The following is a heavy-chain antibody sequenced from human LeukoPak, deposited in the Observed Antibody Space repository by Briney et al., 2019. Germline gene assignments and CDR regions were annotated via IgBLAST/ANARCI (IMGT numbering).Heavy chain of an antibody. CDR3: ARVPTYYGSGSYYKPSNYYYGMDV. Sequence: GGSLRLSCAASGFTFSSYSMNWVRQAPGKGLEWVSYISSSSSTIYYADSVKGRFTISRDNAKNSLYLQMNSLRAEDTAVYYCARVPTYYGSGSYYKPSNYYYGMDVWGQGTTVTVSS. J-gene: IGHJ6*02. CDR1: GFTFSSYS. CDR2: ISSSSSTI. D-gene: IGHD3-10*01. V-gene: IGHV3-48*04.